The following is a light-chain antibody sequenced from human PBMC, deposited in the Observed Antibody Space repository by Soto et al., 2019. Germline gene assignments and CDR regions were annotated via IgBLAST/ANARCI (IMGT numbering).Light chain of an antibody. CDR1: SSNIGSNT. CDR2: SNN. Sequence: QSVLTQPPSASGTPGQRVTISCYGSSSNIGSNTVNWYQQVPRTAPKLLIYSNNQRPSGVPDRFSGSKSGTSVSLAISGLQSKDEADYHCAAWDDSLNGVVLGGGTKVTVL. J-gene: IGLJ2*01. V-gene: IGLV1-44*01. CDR3: AAWDDSLNGVV.